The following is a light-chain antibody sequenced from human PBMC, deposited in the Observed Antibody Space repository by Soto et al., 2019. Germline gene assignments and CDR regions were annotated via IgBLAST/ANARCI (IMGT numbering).Light chain of an antibody. J-gene: IGKJ5*01. V-gene: IGKV3D-20*02. CDR1: QSVSRSY. Sequence: EIVLAQSPATLSLSPGERATLSCGASQSVSRSYLAWYQQKPGLAPRLIIYDASTRATGIPDRFSGSGSGTDFTLTISNLEPEDFAVYYCQQRSNWPPITFGQGTRLEIK. CDR2: DAS. CDR3: QQRSNWPPIT.